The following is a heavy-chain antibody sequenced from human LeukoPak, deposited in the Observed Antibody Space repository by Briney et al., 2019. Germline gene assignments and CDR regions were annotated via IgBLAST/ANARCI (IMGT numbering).Heavy chain of an antibody. Sequence: ASAKVSCKASGYTFSGSYMHWVRQAPGQGLEWMGWINPNSDVTRYAQKFQGRVAMTRDTSISTAYMELSRLTSDDTAVYYCARGGVVASFWNYYGMDVWGQGTTVTVSS. D-gene: IGHD2-15*01. CDR3: ARGGVVASFWNYYGMDV. V-gene: IGHV1-2*02. CDR1: GYTFSGSY. J-gene: IGHJ6*02. CDR2: INPNSDVT.